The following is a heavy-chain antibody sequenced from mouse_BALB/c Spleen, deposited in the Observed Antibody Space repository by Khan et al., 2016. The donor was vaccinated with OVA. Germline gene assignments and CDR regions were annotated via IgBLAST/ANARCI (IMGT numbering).Heavy chain of an antibody. V-gene: IGHV3-2*02. CDR3: ARTARIKY. CDR1: GYSITSGYG. CDR2: ISYSGST. Sequence: EVELVESGPGLVKPSQSLSLTCTVTGYSITSGYGWNWIRQFPGNKLEWMGYISYSGSTNYNPSLKSRTSITRDTSKNQFFLQLHSVTTEDTATYYFARTARIKYWGQGTTLTVSS. J-gene: IGHJ2*01. D-gene: IGHD1-2*01.